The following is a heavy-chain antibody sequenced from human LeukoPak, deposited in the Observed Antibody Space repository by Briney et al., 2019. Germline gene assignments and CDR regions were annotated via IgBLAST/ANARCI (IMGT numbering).Heavy chain of an antibody. V-gene: IGHV1-69*05. D-gene: IGHD3-10*01. CDR3: ASTADYYGSGSYFLHRY. J-gene: IGHJ4*02. Sequence: SVKVSCKASGGTFSSYAISWVRQAPGQGLEWMGGIIPIFGTANYAQKFQGRVTITTDESTSTAYMELSSLRSEDTAVYYCASTADYYGSGSYFLHRYWGQGTLVTVSS. CDR2: IIPIFGTA. CDR1: GGTFSSYA.